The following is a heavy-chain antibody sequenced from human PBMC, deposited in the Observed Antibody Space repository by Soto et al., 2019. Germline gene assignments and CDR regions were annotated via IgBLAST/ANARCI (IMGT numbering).Heavy chain of an antibody. J-gene: IGHJ6*02. CDR2: IYYSGST. CDR3: ARRNYYYYGMDV. CDR1: GGSVSSGSYY. Sequence: PSETLSLTCTVSGGSVSSGSYYWSWIRQPPGKGLEWIGYIYYSGSTNYNPSLKSRVTISVDTSKNQFSLKLSSVTAADTAVYYCARRNYYYYGMDVWGQGTTVTVSS. V-gene: IGHV4-61*01.